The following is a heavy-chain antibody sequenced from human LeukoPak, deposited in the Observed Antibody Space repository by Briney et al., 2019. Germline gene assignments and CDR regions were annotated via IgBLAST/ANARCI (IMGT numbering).Heavy chain of an antibody. CDR1: GGTFSSYD. D-gene: IGHD6-19*01. CDR2: IIPIFGTA. V-gene: IGHV1-69*13. CDR3: ARVRPSWAGAFDI. Sequence: ASVKVSCKASGGTFSSYDMSWVRQAPGQGLEWMGGIIPIFGTANYAQKFQDRVTITADESTSTAYMEVNSLRSEDTAVYYCARVRPSWAGAFDIWGQGTMITISS. J-gene: IGHJ3*02.